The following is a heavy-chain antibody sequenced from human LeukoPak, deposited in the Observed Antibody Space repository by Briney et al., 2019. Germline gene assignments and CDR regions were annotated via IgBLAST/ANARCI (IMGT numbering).Heavy chain of an antibody. V-gene: IGHV1-3*01. CDR1: GYTLTELS. CDR3: ARPVMYSSGPFDY. Sequence: GASVKVSCKVSGYTLTELSMHWVRQAPGQGLEWMGWINAGNGNTKYSQKFQGRVTITRDTSASTAYMELSSLRSEDTAVYYCARPVMYSSGPFDYWGQGTLVTVSS. D-gene: IGHD6-19*01. CDR2: INAGNGNT. J-gene: IGHJ4*02.